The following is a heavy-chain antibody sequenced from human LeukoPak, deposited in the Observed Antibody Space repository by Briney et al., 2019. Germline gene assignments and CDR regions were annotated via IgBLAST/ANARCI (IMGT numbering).Heavy chain of an antibody. J-gene: IGHJ4*02. Sequence: GGSLRLFCAASGFTFSTFAMIWVRQPPGKGLEWVSSIFPSGGEIHYADSVRGRFTISRDNSKSTLSLQMNSLRAEDTAVYYCANSGRDYYDSSGYEYYFDYWGQGTLVTVSS. D-gene: IGHD3-22*01. CDR1: GFTFSTFA. CDR2: IFPSGGEI. V-gene: IGHV3-23*01. CDR3: ANSGRDYYDSSGYEYYFDY.